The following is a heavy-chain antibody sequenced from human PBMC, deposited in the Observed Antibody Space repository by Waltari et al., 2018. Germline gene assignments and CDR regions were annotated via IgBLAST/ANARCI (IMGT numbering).Heavy chain of an antibody. CDR3: AKMGLYAAYSSGDY. D-gene: IGHD6-19*01. Sequence: EVQLLESGGGLVQPGGSLRLSCAASGFTFSSYALSWVRQAPGMGLEWVSAISGRGGSKYYADSVKGRFTISRDNSKNTLYLQMNSLRAEDTAVYYCAKMGLYAAYSSGDYWGQGTLVTVSS. J-gene: IGHJ4*02. CDR2: ISGRGGSK. CDR1: GFTFSSYA. V-gene: IGHV3-23*01.